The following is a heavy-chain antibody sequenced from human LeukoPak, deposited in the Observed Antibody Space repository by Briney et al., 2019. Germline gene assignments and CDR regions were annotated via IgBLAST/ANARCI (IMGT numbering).Heavy chain of an antibody. CDR1: GGSISSYY. V-gene: IGHV4-4*07. CDR2: IYTSGST. D-gene: IGHD6-13*01. J-gene: IGHJ5*02. CDR3: ARHQGAAAASNWFDP. Sequence: SETLSLTCTVSGGSISSYYWSWIRQPAGKGLEWIGRIYTSGSTNYNPSLKSRVTMSVDTSKNQFSLKLSSVTAADTAVYYCARHQGAAAASNWFDPWGQGTLDTVSS.